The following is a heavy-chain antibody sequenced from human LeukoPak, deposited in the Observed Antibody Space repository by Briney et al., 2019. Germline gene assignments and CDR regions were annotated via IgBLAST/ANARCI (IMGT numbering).Heavy chain of an antibody. CDR1: GYTFTSYY. CDR2: INPNSGGT. Sequence: ASVKVSCKASGYTFTSYYMHWVRQAPGQGLEWMGWINPNSGGTNYAQKFQGRVTMTRDTSISTAYMELSRLRSDDTAVYYCARDLGYSSGWYNANWFDPWGQGTLVTVSS. D-gene: IGHD6-19*01. CDR3: ARDLGYSSGWYNANWFDP. J-gene: IGHJ5*02. V-gene: IGHV1-2*02.